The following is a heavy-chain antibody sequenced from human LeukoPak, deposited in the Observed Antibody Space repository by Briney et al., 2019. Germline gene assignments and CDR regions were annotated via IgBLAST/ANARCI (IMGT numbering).Heavy chain of an antibody. J-gene: IGHJ4*02. CDR1: GESLSNYY. Sequence: PSETLSLTCAVYGESLSNYYWSWIRQPPGKGLEWIGEINHYGSTNYNPSLKSRITISVDTSKNQFSLKLSSATAADTAVYYCARLPDYYSRHGAPGWGQGTLVTVSS. CDR2: INHYGST. CDR3: ARLPDYYSRHGAPG. D-gene: IGHD3-10*01. V-gene: IGHV4-34*01.